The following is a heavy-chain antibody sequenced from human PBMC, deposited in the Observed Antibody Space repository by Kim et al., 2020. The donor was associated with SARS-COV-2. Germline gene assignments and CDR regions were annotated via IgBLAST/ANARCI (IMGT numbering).Heavy chain of an antibody. V-gene: IGHV4-59*01. CDR2: IYYSGST. CDR3: ASAPISPYYYYGMDV. CDR1: GGSISSYY. D-gene: IGHD2-2*02. J-gene: IGHJ6*02. Sequence: SETLSLTCTVSGGSISSYYWSWIRQPPGKGLEWIGYIYYSGSTNYNPSLKSRVTISVDTSKNQFSLKLSSVTAADTAVYYCASAPISPYYYYGMDVWGQGTTVTVSS.